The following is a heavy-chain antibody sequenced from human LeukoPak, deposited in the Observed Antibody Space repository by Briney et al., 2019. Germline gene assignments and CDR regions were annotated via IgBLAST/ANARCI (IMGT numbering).Heavy chain of an antibody. Sequence: GGSLRLSCAASGFSFHTYAMAWVRQTPGKGLEWVSSISGGGGGTYYAHSVKGRFTISRDNAENSLYLQMNSLRAEDTAVYYCARDLNWACDYWGQGTLVTVSS. CDR3: ARDLNWACDY. J-gene: IGHJ4*02. D-gene: IGHD7-27*01. CDR1: GFSFHTYA. CDR2: ISGGGGGT. V-gene: IGHV3-23*01.